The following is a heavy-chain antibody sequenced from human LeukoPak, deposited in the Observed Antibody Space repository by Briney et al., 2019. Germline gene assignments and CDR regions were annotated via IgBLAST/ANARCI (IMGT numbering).Heavy chain of an antibody. CDR1: GYTFTSYG. J-gene: IGHJ6*03. Sequence: GASVKVSCKASGYTFTSYGISWVRQAPGQGLEWMGWISAYNGNTNYAQKLQGRVTMTTDTSTSTACMELRSLRSDDTAVYYCARDPYGSGSYYVYYYYYMDVWGKGTTVTVSS. CDR3: ARDPYGSGSYYVYYYYYMDV. CDR2: ISAYNGNT. V-gene: IGHV1-18*01. D-gene: IGHD3-10*01.